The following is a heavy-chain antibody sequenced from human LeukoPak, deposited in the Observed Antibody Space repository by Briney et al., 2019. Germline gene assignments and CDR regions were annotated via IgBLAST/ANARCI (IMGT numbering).Heavy chain of an antibody. Sequence: PSETLSLTCAVYGGSFSGYFWSWIRQPPGKALEWIGEINHSGSTNYNPSLKSRVTISVDTSKNQFSLRLSSVTAADTAVYYCARVTGYVMEDYFDYWGQGTLVTVSS. V-gene: IGHV4-34*01. CDR2: INHSGST. CDR1: GGSFSGYF. CDR3: ARVTGYVMEDYFDY. J-gene: IGHJ4*02. D-gene: IGHD6-13*01.